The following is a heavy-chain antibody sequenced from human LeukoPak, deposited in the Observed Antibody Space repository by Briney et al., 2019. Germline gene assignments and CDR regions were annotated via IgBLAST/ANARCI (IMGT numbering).Heavy chain of an antibody. D-gene: IGHD1-26*01. V-gene: IGHV4-59*01. J-gene: IGHJ4*02. CDR1: GGSISSYY. CDR2: IYYSGST. CDR3: ARLALQEVGATQTCYLDY. Sequence: SETLSLTCTVSGGSISSYYWSWIRQPPGKGLEWIGYIYYSGSTNYNPSLESRVTISVDTSKNQFSLKLSSVTAADTAVYYCARLALQEVGATQTCYLDYWGQGTLVTVSS.